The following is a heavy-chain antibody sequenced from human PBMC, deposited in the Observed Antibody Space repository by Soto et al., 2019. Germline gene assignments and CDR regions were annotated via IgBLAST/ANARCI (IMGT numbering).Heavy chain of an antibody. CDR1: GFTFSSYW. V-gene: IGHV3-7*01. D-gene: IGHD3-10*01. CDR3: ARAGDYYGSGSYDY. Sequence: GGSLRLSCAASGFTFSSYWMSWVRQAPGKGLEWVTNIKQDGSEKYYVDSVKGRFTISRDNAKNSLYLQMNSLRAEDTAVYYWARAGDYYGSGSYDYWGQGTLVTVSS. J-gene: IGHJ4*02. CDR2: IKQDGSEK.